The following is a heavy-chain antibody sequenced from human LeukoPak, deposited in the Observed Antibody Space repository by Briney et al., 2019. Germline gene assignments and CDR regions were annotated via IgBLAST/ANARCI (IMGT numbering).Heavy chain of an antibody. D-gene: IGHD6-6*01. CDR2: TSGYGFNT. V-gene: IGHV3-23*01. CDR1: GFTFSSYA. CDR3: ARIGGSSSVDY. J-gene: IGHJ4*02. Sequence: GGSLRLSCAASGFTFSSYAMSWVRQAPGKGLEWVSGTSGYGFNTYYADSVKGRFTISRDNAKNTLYLQMNSLRAEDTAVYYCARIGGSSSVDYWGQGTLVTVSS.